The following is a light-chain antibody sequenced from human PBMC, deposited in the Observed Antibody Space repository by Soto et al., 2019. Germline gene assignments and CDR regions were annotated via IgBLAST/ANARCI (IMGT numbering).Light chain of an antibody. CDR3: ATWDDRLNGYV. CDR1: GSNIGSNT. J-gene: IGLJ1*01. V-gene: IGLV1-44*01. CDR2: TNN. Sequence: QSVLTQPPSASGTPGQRITISCSGSGSNIGSNTVTWYQQLPRTAPKLLIYTNNQRPSGVPDRFSGSKSGTSASLAISGLQSGDEADYYCATWDDRLNGYVFGTGTKSPS.